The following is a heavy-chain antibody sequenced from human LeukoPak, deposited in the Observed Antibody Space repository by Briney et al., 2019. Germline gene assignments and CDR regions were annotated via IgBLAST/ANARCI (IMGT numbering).Heavy chain of an antibody. D-gene: IGHD1-26*01. J-gene: IGHJ6*03. V-gene: IGHV3-23*01. CDR1: RFTFKMYA. CDR3: AKWDENFYYMDV. CDR2: ISGSGGGT. Sequence: GGSLRLSCAASRFTFKMYAMSWVRQAPGKGLEWVSSISGSGGGTFYASSVRGRFTISTDNSKHTVFLQMNGLRAEDTAIYYCAKWDENFYYMDVWGQGTTVTVSS.